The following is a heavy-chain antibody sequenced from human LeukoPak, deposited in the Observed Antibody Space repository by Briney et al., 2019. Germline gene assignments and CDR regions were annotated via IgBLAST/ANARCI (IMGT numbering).Heavy chain of an antibody. Sequence: ASVKVSCKASGGTFSSYAISWVRQAPGQGLEWMGWINPNSGGTNYAQKFQGWVTMTRDTSISTAYMELSRLRSDDTAVYYCARDGPTGGDLYYYGMDVWGQGTTVTVSS. CDR2: INPNSGGT. V-gene: IGHV1-2*04. J-gene: IGHJ6*02. D-gene: IGHD2-21*01. CDR3: ARDGPTGGDLYYYGMDV. CDR1: GGTFSSYA.